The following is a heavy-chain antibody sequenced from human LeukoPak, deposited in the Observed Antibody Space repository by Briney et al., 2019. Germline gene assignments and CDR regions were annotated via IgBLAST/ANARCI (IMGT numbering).Heavy chain of an antibody. CDR3: ARDLRIAARPGCFDY. D-gene: IGHD6-6*01. CDR1: GFTFSSYE. J-gene: IGHJ4*02. V-gene: IGHV3-48*03. CDR2: ISSSGSTI. Sequence: GGSLRLSCAASGFTFSSYEMNWVRQAPGKGLEWVSSISSSGSTIYYADSVKGRFTISRDNDKNSLYLQMNSLRAEDAAVYYCARDLRIAARPGCFDYWGQGTLVTVSS.